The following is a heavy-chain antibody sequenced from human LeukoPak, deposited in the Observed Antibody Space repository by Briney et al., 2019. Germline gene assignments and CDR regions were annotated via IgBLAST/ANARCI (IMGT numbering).Heavy chain of an antibody. V-gene: IGHV3-66*01. CDR2: IYSGGST. Sequence: GGSLRLSCAASGFTVSSNYMSWVRQAPGKGLEWVSVIYSGGSTYYADSGKGRFTISRDNSKNTLYLQMNSLRAEDTAVYYCASSGPWLALDYWGQGTLVTVSS. CDR3: ASSGPWLALDY. J-gene: IGHJ4*02. CDR1: GFTVSSNY. D-gene: IGHD6-19*01.